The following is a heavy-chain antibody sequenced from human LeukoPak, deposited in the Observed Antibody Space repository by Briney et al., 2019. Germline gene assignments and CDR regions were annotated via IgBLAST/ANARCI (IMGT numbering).Heavy chain of an antibody. CDR2: ISSSSSYI. Sequence: PGGSLRLSCAASGFTFSSYSMNWVRQARGKGLEWVSSISSSSSYIYYADSVKGRFTISRDNAKNSLYLQMNSLRAEDTAVYYCARTYYYGSGSYYDAFDIWGQGTMVTVSS. CDR3: ARTYYYGSGSYYDAFDI. J-gene: IGHJ3*02. CDR1: GFTFSSYS. D-gene: IGHD3-10*01. V-gene: IGHV3-21*01.